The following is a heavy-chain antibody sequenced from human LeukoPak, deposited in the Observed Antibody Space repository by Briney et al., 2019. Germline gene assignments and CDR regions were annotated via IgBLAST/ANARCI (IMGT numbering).Heavy chain of an antibody. J-gene: IGHJ4*02. Sequence: GGSLRLSCAASRFTFSNYWMHWVRQAPGKGLVWVSRINSDGSSTSYADSVKGRFTISRDNAKNTLYLQMNSLRAEDTAVYYCARASSYYGSGSYEADYWGQGTLVTVSS. CDR1: RFTFSNYW. D-gene: IGHD3-10*01. CDR3: ARASSYYGSGSYEADY. CDR2: INSDGSST. V-gene: IGHV3-74*01.